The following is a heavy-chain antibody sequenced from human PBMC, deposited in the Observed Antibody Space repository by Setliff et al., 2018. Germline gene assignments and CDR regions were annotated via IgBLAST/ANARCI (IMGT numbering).Heavy chain of an antibody. V-gene: IGHV4-34*01. CDR3: ARTTGSTHNWLDP. J-gene: IGHJ5*02. D-gene: IGHD1-1*01. CDR2: IYHSGSS. CDR1: GDSFSDYY. Sequence: SETLSLTCAVYGDSFSDYYWSWIRQPPGKGLEWIGSIYHSGSSYYNPSLRSRVTISVDTSKNQFSLILRSVTAADTAVYYCARTTGSTHNWLDPWGPGTLVTVSS.